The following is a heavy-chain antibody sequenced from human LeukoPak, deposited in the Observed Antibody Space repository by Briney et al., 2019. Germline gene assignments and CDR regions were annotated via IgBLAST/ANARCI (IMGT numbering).Heavy chain of an antibody. CDR2: ISSSSSYI. V-gene: IGHV3-21*01. J-gene: IGHJ4*02. CDR3: ARDEYSSSWYGAFDH. CDR1: GFTFSSYT. Sequence: PGGSLRLSCAASGFTFSSYTMNWVRQAPGKGLEWVSSISSSSSYIYYADSVKGRFTISRDNAKNSLYLQMNSLRAEDTAIYYCARDEYSSSWYGAFDHWGQGTLVTVSS. D-gene: IGHD6-13*01.